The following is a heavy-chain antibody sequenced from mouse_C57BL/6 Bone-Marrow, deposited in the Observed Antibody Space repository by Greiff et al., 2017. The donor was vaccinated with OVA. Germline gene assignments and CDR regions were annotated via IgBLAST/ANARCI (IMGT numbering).Heavy chain of an antibody. D-gene: IGHD4-1*02. CDR1: GYAFSSSW. CDR2: IYPGDGDT. Sequence: VKLQQSGPELVKPGASVKISCKASGYAFSSSWMNWVKQRPGKGLEWIGRIYPGDGDTNYNGKFKGKATLTADKSTSTAYMQLSSLTSEDSAVYFCARSTGTGFDYWGQGTTLTVSS. V-gene: IGHV1-82*01. CDR3: ARSTGTGFDY. J-gene: IGHJ2*01.